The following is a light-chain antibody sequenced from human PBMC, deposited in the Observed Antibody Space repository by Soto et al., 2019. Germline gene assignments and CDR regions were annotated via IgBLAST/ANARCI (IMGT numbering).Light chain of an antibody. Sequence: QTVVTQEPSLTVSPGGTVTLTCASSTGAVTSGYDPNWFQQKPGQPPRVLIYSTTNKHSWTPARFSGSLLGGKAALTLSGAQSEDEAEYYCLLYYGGAWVFGGGTKLTVL. CDR2: STT. CDR1: TGAVTSGYD. V-gene: IGLV7-43*01. J-gene: IGLJ3*02. CDR3: LLYYGGAWV.